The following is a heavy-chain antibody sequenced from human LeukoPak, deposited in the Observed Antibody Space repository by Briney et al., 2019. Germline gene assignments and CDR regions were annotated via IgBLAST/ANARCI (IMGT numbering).Heavy chain of an antibody. CDR3: ASSTWGYDILTGYSSYFDY. J-gene: IGHJ4*02. D-gene: IGHD3-9*01. CDR2: IYTSGGT. Sequence: SQTLSLTCTVSGGSISSGSHYWSWIRQPAGKGLEWIVRIYTSGGTNYNPSLKSRVTISVDMSKNQFSLKLSSVTAADTAVYFCASSTWGYDILTGYSSYFDYWGQGTLVTVSS. V-gene: IGHV4-61*02. CDR1: GGSISSGSHY.